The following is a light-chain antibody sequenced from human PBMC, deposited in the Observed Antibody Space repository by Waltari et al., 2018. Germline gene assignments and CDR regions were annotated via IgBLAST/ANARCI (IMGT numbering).Light chain of an antibody. CDR1: NIGSNR. CDR3: QVWDSSSDPLYV. V-gene: IGLV3-21*04. Sequence: SYVLTQPPSVSVAAGKTARITCGGNNIGSNRVHWDQQKPGQAPVLVIYYDSDRPSGIPERFSGSNSGNTATLTISRVEAGDEADYYCQVWDSSSDPLYVFGTGTKVTVL. J-gene: IGLJ1*01. CDR2: YDS.